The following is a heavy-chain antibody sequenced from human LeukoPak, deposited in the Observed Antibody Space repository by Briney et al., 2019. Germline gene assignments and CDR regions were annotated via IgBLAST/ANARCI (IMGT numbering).Heavy chain of an antibody. Sequence: AGSLRLSCAASGFTFSRYSINWVRQAPGKGLEWVSSISSSSTYIYYADSVKGRFTISRDNSKNSVSLQMNSLRTEDTAVYYCARGAKSRAAVAVDYYYYGMDVWGQGTTVTVSS. D-gene: IGHD6-19*01. V-gene: IGHV3-21*01. J-gene: IGHJ6*02. CDR1: GFTFSRYS. CDR3: ARGAKSRAAVAVDYYYYGMDV. CDR2: ISSSSTYI.